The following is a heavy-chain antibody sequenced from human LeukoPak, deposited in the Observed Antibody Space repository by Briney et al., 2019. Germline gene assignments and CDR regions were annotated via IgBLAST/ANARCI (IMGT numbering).Heavy chain of an antibody. V-gene: IGHV3-11*04. CDR2: ISSSGSTI. D-gene: IGHD1-26*01. Sequence: GGSLRLSCVASEFTLSDYYMSWIRQAPGKGLEWISFISSSGSTIYYADSVKGRFTISRDNAKNSLYLQMSSLRAEDTAVYYCARILGATTDYWGQGTLVTVSS. CDR3: ARILGATTDY. CDR1: EFTLSDYY. J-gene: IGHJ4*02.